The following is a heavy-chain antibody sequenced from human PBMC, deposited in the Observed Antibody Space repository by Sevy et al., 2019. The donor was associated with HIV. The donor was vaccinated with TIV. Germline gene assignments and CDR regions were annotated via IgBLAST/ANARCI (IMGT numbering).Heavy chain of an antibody. CDR3: ARDLGYCSGGSCYSRTVGGMDV. V-gene: IGHV3-33*01. CDR2: IWYDGSNK. J-gene: IGHJ6*02. D-gene: IGHD2-15*01. Sequence: GGSLRLSCAASGFTFSSYGMHWVRQAPGKGLEWVAVIWYDGSNKYYVDSVKGRFTISRDNSKNTLYLQMNSLRAEDTAVYYCARDLGYCSGGSCYSRTVGGMDVWGQGTTVTVSS. CDR1: GFTFSSYG.